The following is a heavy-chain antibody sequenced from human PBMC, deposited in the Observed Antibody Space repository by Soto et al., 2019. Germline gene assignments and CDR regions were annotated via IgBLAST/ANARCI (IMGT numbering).Heavy chain of an antibody. J-gene: IGHJ4*02. CDR3: ARALLSGLAVAGSGDYLDY. V-gene: IGHV4-39*01. CDR2: IYYSGST. D-gene: IGHD6-19*01. CDR1: GGSISSGGYY. Sequence: SETLSLTCTVSGGSISSGGYYWSWIRQHPGKGLEWIGSIYYSGSTYYNPSLKSRVTISVDTSKNQFSLKLSSVTAADTAVYYCARALLSGLAVAGSGDYLDYWGQGTLVTVSS.